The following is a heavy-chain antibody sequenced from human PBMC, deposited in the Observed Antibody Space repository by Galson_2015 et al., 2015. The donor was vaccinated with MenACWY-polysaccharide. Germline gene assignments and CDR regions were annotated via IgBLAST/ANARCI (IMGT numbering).Heavy chain of an antibody. J-gene: IGHJ4*02. CDR1: GYKFSSYD. Sequence: SVKVSCKASGYKFSSYDINWVRQASGQGLEWMGWMNPNSGNTGYAQKFQGRVAMTRDTATSTAYMELRMLRYDDTAVYYCTGITASKHTFVDSWGQGTLVSVS. CDR2: MNPNSGNT. D-gene: IGHD1-20*01. CDR3: TGITASKHTFVDS. V-gene: IGHV1-8*01.